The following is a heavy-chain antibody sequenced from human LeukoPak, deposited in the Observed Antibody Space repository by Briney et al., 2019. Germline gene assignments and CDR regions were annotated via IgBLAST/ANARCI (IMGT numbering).Heavy chain of an antibody. CDR1: GFTFSSYA. CDR2: IKSKSDGGTT. Sequence: PGGSLRLSCAASGFTFSSYAMHWVRQAPGKGLEWVGRIKSKSDGGTTDYAAPVKGRFTVSRDDSKHTLYLQMNSLKTEDTAVYYCTTTWIRRPRFDPWGQGTLVTVSS. D-gene: IGHD5-18*01. CDR3: TTTWIRRPRFDP. J-gene: IGHJ5*02. V-gene: IGHV3-15*01.